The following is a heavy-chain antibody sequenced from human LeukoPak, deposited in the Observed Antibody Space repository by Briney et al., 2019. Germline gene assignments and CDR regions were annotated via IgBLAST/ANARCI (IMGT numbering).Heavy chain of an antibody. V-gene: IGHV4-4*02. CDR2: IYHSGAT. J-gene: IGHJ4*02. CDR3: ERNGGNSDFDY. D-gene: IGHD4-23*01. CDR1: GGSISSSSSNC. Sequence: ASETLSLTCAVSGGSISSSSSNCWTWVRQPPGKGLEWIGEIYHSGATNYNPSLKSRVTMLLDKSKNQFSLNLNSVTAADTAVYYCERNGGNSDFDYWGQGTLVTVSS.